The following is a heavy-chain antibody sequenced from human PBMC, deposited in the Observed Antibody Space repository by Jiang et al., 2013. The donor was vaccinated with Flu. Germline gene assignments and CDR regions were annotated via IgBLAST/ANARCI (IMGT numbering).Heavy chain of an antibody. CDR3: ARGTMIIGWDAFDI. CDR1: GDSVSSNSAT. D-gene: IGHD3-16*01. CDR2: TYYRSKWYN. V-gene: IGHV6-1*01. Sequence: QTLSLTCAISGDSVSSNSATWNFIRQSPSRGLEWLGRTYYRSKWYNDYAVSVKSRITINPDTSKNQFSLQLNSVTPEDTAVYYCARGTMIIGWDAFDIWGQGTMVTVSS. J-gene: IGHJ3*02.